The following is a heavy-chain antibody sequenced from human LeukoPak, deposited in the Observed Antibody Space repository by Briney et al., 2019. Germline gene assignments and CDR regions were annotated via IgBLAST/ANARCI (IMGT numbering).Heavy chain of an antibody. CDR3: ARADWDTAMIDY. CDR2: IKEDGGEK. CDR1: GFTFSSYW. Sequence: GGSLRLSCAASGFTFSSYWMSWVRQAPGKGLEWVANIKEDGGEKYSVDSVKGRFTISRDNAKNSLYLQMNSLRAEDTAVYYCARADWDTAMIDYWGQGTLVTVSS. D-gene: IGHD5-18*01. J-gene: IGHJ4*02. V-gene: IGHV3-7*01.